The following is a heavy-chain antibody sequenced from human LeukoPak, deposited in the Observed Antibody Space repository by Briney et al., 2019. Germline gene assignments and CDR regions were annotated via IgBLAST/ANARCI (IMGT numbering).Heavy chain of an antibody. CDR3: VRYRSRWYRFDY. CDR2: MHYSENT. D-gene: IGHD6-19*01. CDR1: GDSISGLTYS. V-gene: IGHV4-39*01. J-gene: IGHJ4*02. Sequence: SETLSLTCTVSGDSISGLTYSWGWVRQPPGKGLEWIGYMHYSENTYYNPSLKSRVTISVDTSKIQFSLKLSSVTAADTAVYYCVRYRSRWYRFDYWGQGTLVTVSS.